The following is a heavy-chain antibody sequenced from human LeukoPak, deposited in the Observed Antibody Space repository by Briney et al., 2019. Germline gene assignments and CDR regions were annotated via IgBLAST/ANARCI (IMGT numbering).Heavy chain of an antibody. V-gene: IGHV3-9*01. J-gene: IGHJ6*02. Sequence: PGGSLRLSCAASGFTFDDYAMHGVRQAPGKGLEWVSGISWNSGSIGYADSVKGRFTISRDNAKNSLYLQMNSLRAEDTALYYCAKDAHYYYYYGMDVWGQGTTVTVSS. CDR1: GFTFDDYA. CDR2: ISWNSGSI. CDR3: AKDAHYYYYYGMDV.